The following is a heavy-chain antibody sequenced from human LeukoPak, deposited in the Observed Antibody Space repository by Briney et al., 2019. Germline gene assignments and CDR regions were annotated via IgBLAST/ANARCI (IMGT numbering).Heavy chain of an antibody. CDR3: ARVNDYGDLYFDY. D-gene: IGHD4-17*01. Sequence: GGSLRLSCAASGFTFSSYSMNWVRQAPGKGLEWVSVIYSGGSTYYADSVKGRFTISRDNSKNTLYLQMNSLRAEDTAVYYCARVNDYGDLYFDYWGQGTLVTVSS. V-gene: IGHV3-66*01. J-gene: IGHJ4*02. CDR1: GFTFSSYS. CDR2: IYSGGST.